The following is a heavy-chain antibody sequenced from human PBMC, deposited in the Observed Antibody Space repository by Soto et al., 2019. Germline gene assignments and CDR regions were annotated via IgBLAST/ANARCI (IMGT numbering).Heavy chain of an antibody. CDR2: IYHSGST. Sequence: SETLSVTCAVSGGSISSGGYSWSWIRQPPGKGLEWIGYIYHSGSTYYNPSLKSRVTISVDRSKNQFSLKLSSVTAADTAVYYCAREGYEYSSSSGWFDPWGQGTLVTVSS. D-gene: IGHD6-6*01. CDR3: AREGYEYSSSSGWFDP. V-gene: IGHV4-30-2*01. CDR1: GGSISSGGYS. J-gene: IGHJ5*02.